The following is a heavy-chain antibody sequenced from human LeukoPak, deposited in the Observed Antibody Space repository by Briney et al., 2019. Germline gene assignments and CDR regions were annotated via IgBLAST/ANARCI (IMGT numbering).Heavy chain of an antibody. D-gene: IGHD2-2*01. CDR1: GFTVSTYY. CDR3: PRGLGYCTSTTCLLPFDY. Sequence: GGSLRLSCAASGFTVSTYYMTWVRQAPGKGLECVSVIYSGGSTYYADSVKGRFTVSRDNSKNTLYLQMNSLRAEDTAMYYCPRGLGYCTSTTCLLPFDYWGQGTLVTVSS. J-gene: IGHJ4*02. CDR2: IYSGGST. V-gene: IGHV3-53*01.